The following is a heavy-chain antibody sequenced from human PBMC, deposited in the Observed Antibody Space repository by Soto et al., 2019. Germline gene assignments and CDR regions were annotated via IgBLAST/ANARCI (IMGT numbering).Heavy chain of an antibody. J-gene: IGHJ4*02. Sequence: QVQLEQSGTEVKKPGSSVKVSCKASGGTFSTSTFTWVRQAPGQGLEWMGRIIPIFGTGDYAPKFQGRVLITADKSTSTVYMELSGLKAEDTAVFFCVRDAPIGSVFSGSDAIDSWGQGTLVTVSS. CDR2: IIPIFGTG. V-gene: IGHV1-69*08. CDR3: VRDAPIGSVFSGSDAIDS. CDR1: GGTFSTST. D-gene: IGHD5-12*01.